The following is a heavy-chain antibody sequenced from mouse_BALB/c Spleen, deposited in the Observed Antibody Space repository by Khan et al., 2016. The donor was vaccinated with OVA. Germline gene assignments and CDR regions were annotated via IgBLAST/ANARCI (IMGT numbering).Heavy chain of an antibody. CDR2: IYPGNSDT. V-gene: IGHV1-5*01. J-gene: IGHJ2*01. CDR3: TRNGFGNYESWDY. CDR1: GYTFTSYW. Sequence: EVQLQQSGTVLARPGASVKMSCKASGYTFTSYWMHWVKQRPGQGLEWIGAIYPGNSDTNYKQKFKGKAKLTAVKSTSTAYMELNSLTNEDSAVYYCTRNGFGNYESWDYWGQGTTLTVSS. D-gene: IGHD2-1*01.